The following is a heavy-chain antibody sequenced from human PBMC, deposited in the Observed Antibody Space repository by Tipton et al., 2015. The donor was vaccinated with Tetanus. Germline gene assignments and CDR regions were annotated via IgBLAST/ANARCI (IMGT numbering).Heavy chain of an antibody. Sequence: TLSLTCAVYGGSLSRYYWTWIRQPPGKGLEWIGEISPSGNTNYNPSLKSRVTISADTSRNQFSLTLSSVTAADTAVYYCARANNDYPKKGPFDYWGQGILVIVSS. V-gene: IGHV4-34*01. CDR2: ISPSGNT. J-gene: IGHJ4*02. CDR1: GGSLSRYY. CDR3: ARANNDYPKKGPFDY. D-gene: IGHD5-12*01.